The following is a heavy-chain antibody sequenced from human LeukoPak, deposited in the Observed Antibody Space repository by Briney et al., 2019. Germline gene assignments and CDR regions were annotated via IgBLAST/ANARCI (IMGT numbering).Heavy chain of an antibody. CDR2: ISAYNGNT. CDR3: ARDRYYGSGSYWRYFDY. CDR1: GYTFTSYG. Sequence: ASVKASCKASGYTFTSYGISWVRQAPGQGLEWMGWISAYNGNTNYAQKFQGRVTMTTDTSTSIAYMEVRSLRSDDTAVYYCARDRYYGSGSYWRYFDYWGQGTLVTVSS. D-gene: IGHD3-10*01. J-gene: IGHJ4*02. V-gene: IGHV1-18*04.